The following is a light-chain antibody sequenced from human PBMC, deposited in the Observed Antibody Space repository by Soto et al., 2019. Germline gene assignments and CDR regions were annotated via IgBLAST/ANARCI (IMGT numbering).Light chain of an antibody. CDR2: GAS. V-gene: IGKV1-33*01. CDR3: QHYNNLPPFT. Sequence: DIQMTQSPLSLSASVGARVSITCQASQDIRTSLSWFQHKPGRAPKLLIYGASYLETGVPSRFRGSGSGTDFTFTINNLQAEDIATYYCQHYNNLPPFTFGPGTIVDIK. CDR1: QDIRTS. J-gene: IGKJ3*01.